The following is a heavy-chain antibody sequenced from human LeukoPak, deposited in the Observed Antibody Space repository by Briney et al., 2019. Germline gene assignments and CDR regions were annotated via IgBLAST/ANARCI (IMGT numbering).Heavy chain of an antibody. CDR3: ARLYSTWDSSGYVDY. D-gene: IGHD3-22*01. V-gene: IGHV3-20*04. CDR1: GFTFDDYG. J-gene: IGHJ4*02. Sequence: PGGSLRLSCAASGFTFDDYGLSWVRQAPGKGLEWVSTINWNGGSTGYADSVKGRFTISRDNAKNSLYLQMNSLRAEDTALYYCARLYSTWDSSGYVDYWGQGTLVTVSS. CDR2: INWNGGST.